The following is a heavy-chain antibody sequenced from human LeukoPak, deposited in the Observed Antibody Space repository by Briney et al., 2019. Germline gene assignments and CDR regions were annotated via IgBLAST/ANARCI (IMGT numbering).Heavy chain of an antibody. V-gene: IGHV3-48*03. CDR2: ISSSGSTI. Sequence: PGGSLRLSCAASGFTFSSYEMNWVRQAPGKGLEWVSYISSSGSTIYHADSVKGRFTISRDNAKNSLYLQMNSLRAEDTAAYYCARAPYYDFWSGYYNPYYYYGMDVWGQGTTVTVSS. CDR3: ARAPYYDFWSGYYNPYYYYGMDV. CDR1: GFTFSSYE. D-gene: IGHD3-3*01. J-gene: IGHJ6*02.